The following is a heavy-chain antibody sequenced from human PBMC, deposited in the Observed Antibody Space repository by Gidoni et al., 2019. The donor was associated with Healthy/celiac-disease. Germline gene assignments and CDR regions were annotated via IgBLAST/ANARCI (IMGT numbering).Heavy chain of an antibody. J-gene: IGHJ4*02. Sequence: EVQLVESGGGLVQPGGSLRLSCAASGFTFSSYAMHWVRQAPGKGLEYVSAISSNGGSTYYANSVKGRFTISRDNSKNTLYLQMGSLRAEDMAVYYCARAMPSALGIAAAPFDYWGQGTLVTVSS. V-gene: IGHV3-64*01. CDR1: GFTFSSYA. D-gene: IGHD6-13*01. CDR2: ISSNGGST. CDR3: ARAMPSALGIAAAPFDY.